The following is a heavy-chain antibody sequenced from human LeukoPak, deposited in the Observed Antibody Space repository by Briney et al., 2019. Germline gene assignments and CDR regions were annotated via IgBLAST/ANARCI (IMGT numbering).Heavy chain of an antibody. CDR3: ARLGNGYNRYYFEY. CDR2: IYYSGST. D-gene: IGHD5-24*01. CDR1: GGSISSSTYS. J-gene: IGHJ4*02. V-gene: IGHV4-39*01. Sequence: SETLSLTCTVFGGSISSSTYSWGWIRQPPGKGLEWIGNIYYSGSTDYNPSLKSRVLIFVDTSKNQFFLKLRSVTAADTAVYYCARLGNGYNRYYFEYWGQGTLVTVSS.